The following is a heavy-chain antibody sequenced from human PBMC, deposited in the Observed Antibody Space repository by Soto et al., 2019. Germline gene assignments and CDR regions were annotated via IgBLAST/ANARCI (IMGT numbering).Heavy chain of an antibody. Sequence: QVQLVQSGAEVKKSGAPVKVSCKSSGYTFTSYGISWVRQAPGQGLEWMGWINVYTGNTKYAQKLLGRVTMTTDTSTSTAYMELRSLRADDTAVYYCARNSGGKNGRDDAFDILGQGTMVTVSS. CDR2: INVYTGNT. CDR3: ARNSGGKNGRDDAFDI. D-gene: IGHD4-17*01. CDR1: GYTFTSYG. V-gene: IGHV1-18*01. J-gene: IGHJ3*02.